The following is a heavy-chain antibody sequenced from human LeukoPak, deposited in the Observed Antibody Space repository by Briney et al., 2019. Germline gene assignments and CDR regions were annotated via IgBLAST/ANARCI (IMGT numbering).Heavy chain of an antibody. J-gene: IGHJ4*02. CDR3: VRGGGSASYFDH. CDR2: INPDGSET. D-gene: IGHD3-16*01. CDR1: GFIFSSFW. V-gene: IGHV3-7*01. Sequence: PGGSLRLSCGASGFIFSSFWMSWVRQAPGKGLEWVANINPDGSETNYVDSVKGRFAIARDNALNSLYLQMNSLRGEDTAVYYCVRGGGSASYFDHWGQGTLVAVSS.